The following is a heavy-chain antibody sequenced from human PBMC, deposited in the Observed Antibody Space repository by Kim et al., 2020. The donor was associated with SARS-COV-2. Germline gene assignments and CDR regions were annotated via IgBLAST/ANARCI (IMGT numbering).Heavy chain of an antibody. J-gene: IGHJ4*02. Sequence: YTPSLKSRVTISVHTSKNHFSLKLSSVTAAATAVYYCARVLAAAGRYFDYWGQGTLVTVSS. D-gene: IGHD6-13*01. CDR3: ARVLAAAGRYFDY. V-gene: IGHV4-34*01.